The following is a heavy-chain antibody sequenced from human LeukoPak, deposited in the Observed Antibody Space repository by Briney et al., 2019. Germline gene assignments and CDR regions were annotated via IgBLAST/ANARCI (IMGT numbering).Heavy chain of an antibody. CDR1: GYTFTSYG. J-gene: IGHJ4*02. D-gene: IGHD3-22*01. V-gene: IGHV1-18*01. CDR2: ISAYNGNT. Sequence: ASVKVSCKASGYTFTSYGISWVRQAPGQGLEWMGWISAYNGNTNYAQKLQGRVTMTTDTSTSTAYMELRSLRSDDTAVYYCARDLVPYYYDSSGYYYVHWGQGTLVTVSS. CDR3: ARDLVPYYYDSSGYYYVH.